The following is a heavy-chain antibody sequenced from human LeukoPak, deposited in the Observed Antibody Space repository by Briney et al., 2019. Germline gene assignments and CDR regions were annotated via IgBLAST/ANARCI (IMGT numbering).Heavy chain of an antibody. CDR2: IIPIFGTA. Sequence: SVKVSCKASGGNFTSYAISWVRQAPGQGLEWMGGIIPIFGTANYAQKFQGRVTMTEDTSTDTAYMELSSLRSEDTAVYYCATTSADIVATNPSPYNWFDPWGQGTLVTVSS. CDR1: GGNFTSYA. J-gene: IGHJ5*02. CDR3: ATTSADIVATNPSPYNWFDP. V-gene: IGHV1-69*06. D-gene: IGHD5-12*01.